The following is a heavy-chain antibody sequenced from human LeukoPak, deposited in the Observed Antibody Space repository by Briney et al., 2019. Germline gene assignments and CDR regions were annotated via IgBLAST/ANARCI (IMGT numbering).Heavy chain of an antibody. D-gene: IGHD3-10*01. J-gene: IGHJ5*02. CDR3: ARGERGRELLWFGELSSFFDP. CDR2: INHSGST. Sequence: SETLSLTCTVYGGSFSGHYWSWIRQPPGEGREWIGEINHSGSTNYNPSLQSRVTISVDTSKNQFSLQLNSVTPEDTAVYYCARGERGRELLWFGELSSFFDPWGQGTLVTVSS. CDR1: GGSFSGHY. V-gene: IGHV4-34*01.